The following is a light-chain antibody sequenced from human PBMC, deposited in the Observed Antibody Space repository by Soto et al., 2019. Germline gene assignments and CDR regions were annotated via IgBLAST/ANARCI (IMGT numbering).Light chain of an antibody. CDR1: SNDVGGYDY. CDR2: DVS. Sequence: QSALAQPASVSGSPGQSITISCTGTSNDVGGYDYVSWYQQHPGKAPKVVIYDVSDRPSGVSNRFSGSKSGNTASLTISGLQAEDEADYYCTSYTSSSTLVFGGGTKLTFL. V-gene: IGLV2-14*01. J-gene: IGLJ2*01. CDR3: TSYTSSSTLV.